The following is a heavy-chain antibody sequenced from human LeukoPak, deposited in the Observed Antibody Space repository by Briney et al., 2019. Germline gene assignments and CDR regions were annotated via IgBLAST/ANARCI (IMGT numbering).Heavy chain of an antibody. CDR3: AKGGGELGSGSLDY. D-gene: IGHD3-10*01. CDR2: IRYDGSNK. CDR1: GFTFSSYG. J-gene: IGHJ4*02. V-gene: IGHV3-30*02. Sequence: GGSLRLSCAASGFTFSSYGMHWVRQAPGKGLEWVAFIRYDGSNKYYADSVKGRFTISRDNSKNTLYLQMNSLRAEDTAVYYCAKGGGELGSGSLDYWGQGTLVTASS.